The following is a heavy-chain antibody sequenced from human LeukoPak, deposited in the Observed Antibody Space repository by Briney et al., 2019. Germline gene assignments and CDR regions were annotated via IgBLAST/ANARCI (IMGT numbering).Heavy chain of an antibody. CDR3: MRVDCGDTCYPGGY. V-gene: IGHV1-3*01. Sequence: GASVKVSCKASGYSFTNYVVHWVRQAPGQRPEWMGWIKAGNGDTKYSPNFQDRVTITRDTSANTVYVELSSLTSEDTALYYCMRVDCGDTCYPGGYWGQGTLVTVSS. CDR1: GYSFTNYV. D-gene: IGHD2-21*01. J-gene: IGHJ4*02. CDR2: IKAGNGDT.